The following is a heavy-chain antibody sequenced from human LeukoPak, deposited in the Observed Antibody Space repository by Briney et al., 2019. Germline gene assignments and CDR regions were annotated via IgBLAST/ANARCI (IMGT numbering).Heavy chain of an antibody. Sequence: GGSLRLSCAASGFTFTRYWMSWVRQAPGKGLEFVANIKQDGTKTEYVDSVKGRFTISRDNAKNTLYLQMNSLRAEDTAVYYCARGGDYASGSPGDYWGQGTLVTVSS. CDR1: GFTFTRYW. V-gene: IGHV3-7*01. CDR3: ARGGDYASGSPGDY. J-gene: IGHJ4*02. D-gene: IGHD3-10*01. CDR2: IKQDGTKT.